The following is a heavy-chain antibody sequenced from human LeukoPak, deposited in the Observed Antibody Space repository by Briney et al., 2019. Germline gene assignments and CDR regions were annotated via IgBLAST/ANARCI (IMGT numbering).Heavy chain of an antibody. J-gene: IGHJ4*02. CDR1: GFTFSSYG. CDR2: IRYDGSNK. D-gene: IGHD3-22*01. CDR3: AKHADSYDGSSPFDH. Sequence: GGSLRLSCAASGFTFSSYGMHWVRQAPGKGLEWVAFIRYDGSNKDYADSVKGRFTISRDNSRNTMYLQINSLRPEDRAVYYCAKHADSYDGSSPFDHWGQGTLVTVSS. V-gene: IGHV3-30*02.